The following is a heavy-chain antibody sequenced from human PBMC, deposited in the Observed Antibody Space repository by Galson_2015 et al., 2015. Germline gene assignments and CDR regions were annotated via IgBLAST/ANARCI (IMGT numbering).Heavy chain of an antibody. V-gene: IGHV4-4*02. D-gene: IGHD2-8*01. Sequence: SETLSLTCTVSGGSISSSNWWSWVRQPPGKGLEWIGEIYHSGSTNYNPSLKSRVTISVDKSKNQFSLKLSSVTAADTAVYYCARGPNDTRWANWFDPWGQGTLVTVSS. CDR3: ARGPNDTRWANWFDP. J-gene: IGHJ5*02. CDR2: IYHSGST. CDR1: GGSISSSNW.